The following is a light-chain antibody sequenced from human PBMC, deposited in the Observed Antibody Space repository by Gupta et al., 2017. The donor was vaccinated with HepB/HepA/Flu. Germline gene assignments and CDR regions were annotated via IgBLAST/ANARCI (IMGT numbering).Light chain of an antibody. CDR1: QTVVWEINNEKC. CDR3: QQYGSSPLL. J-gene: IGKJ4*01. Sequence: DIVLTQSPDSLAVSLGERATINCKSSQTVVWEINNEKCLAWYQQKAGQPPKLLIYWASTRASGVSDRFSGSGSETDFTLTISSLQAEDVAVYYCQQYGSSPLLFGGGTEVEIK. V-gene: IGKV4-1*01. CDR2: WAS.